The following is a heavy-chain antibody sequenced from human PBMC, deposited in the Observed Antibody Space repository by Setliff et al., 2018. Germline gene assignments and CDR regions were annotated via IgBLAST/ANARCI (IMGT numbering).Heavy chain of an antibody. V-gene: IGHV3-7*01. Sequence: ETLSLTCAVSGGSISSSKWWSWVRQAPGKGLEWVANIKEDGGEKDYVDSVKGRFTISRDNAKSSRYLQMNRLRAEDTAVYYCAGPAGTMTIYGYYHYYMDVWGKGTTVT. CDR3: AGPAGTMTIYGYYHYYMDV. J-gene: IGHJ6*03. D-gene: IGHD3-22*01. CDR1: GGSISSSKW. CDR2: IKEDGGEK.